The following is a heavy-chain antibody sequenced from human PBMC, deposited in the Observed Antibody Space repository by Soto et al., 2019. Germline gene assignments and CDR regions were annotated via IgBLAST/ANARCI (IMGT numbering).Heavy chain of an antibody. CDR1: GVAFSTYG. CDR2: LSYDGHNE. J-gene: IGHJ4*02. D-gene: IGHD3-10*01. CDR3: AKDQGFGEYLFDS. Sequence: QVQLVESGGAVVQPGTSLRLSCAASGVAFSTYGVHWVRQAPGKGLEWVAILSYDGHNEYYTDSVKGRFTISRDTSRNTLYLQIDRLRADDTAMYYCAKDQGFGEYLFDSWGQGTLVTVSS. V-gene: IGHV3-30*18.